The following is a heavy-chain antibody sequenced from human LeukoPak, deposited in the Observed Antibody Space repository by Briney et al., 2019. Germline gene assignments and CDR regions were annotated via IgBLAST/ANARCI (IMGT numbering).Heavy chain of an antibody. CDR2: INPNSGGT. CDR3: ARDQANYGDYVLSRGLGGEEWFDP. CDR1: GYTFTGYY. Sequence: GASVKVSCKASGYTFTGYYMHWVRQAPGQGLEWMGWINPNSGGTNYAQKFQGRVTMTRDTSISTAYMELSRLRSDDTAVYYCARDQANYGDYVLSRGLGGEEWFDPWGQGTLVTVSS. V-gene: IGHV1-2*02. J-gene: IGHJ5*02. D-gene: IGHD4-17*01.